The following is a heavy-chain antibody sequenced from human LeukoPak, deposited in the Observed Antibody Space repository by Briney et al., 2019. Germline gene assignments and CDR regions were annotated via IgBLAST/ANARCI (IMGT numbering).Heavy chain of an antibody. CDR2: INPSGGST. CDR1: GYTFTSYY. Sequence: ASVKVSCKASGYTFTSYYMHWVRQAPGQGLEWVGIINPSGGSTSYAQKFQGRVTMTRDTSTSTVYMELSSLRSEDTAVYYCARDRAAYCGGDCYPGSAFDIWGQGTMVTVSS. J-gene: IGHJ3*02. CDR3: ARDRAAYCGGDCYPGSAFDI. D-gene: IGHD2-21*02. V-gene: IGHV1-46*01.